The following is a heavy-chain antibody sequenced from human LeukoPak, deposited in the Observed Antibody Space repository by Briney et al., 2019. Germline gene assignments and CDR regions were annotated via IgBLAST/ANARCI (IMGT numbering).Heavy chain of an antibody. CDR1: GFTFRSYS. V-gene: IGHV3-21*06. D-gene: IGHD2-8*01. J-gene: IGHJ4*02. CDR2: ISDSGRSM. CDR3: AREDCTNTKCVGCDHY. Sequence: GGSLRLSWAASGFTFRSYSMSWVRQAQGKGLEWVSSISDSGRSMDYADSVKGRFTISRDNSKNSLYLQMNSLRADDTAVYYCAREDCTNTKCVGCDHYWGQGTLVTVSS.